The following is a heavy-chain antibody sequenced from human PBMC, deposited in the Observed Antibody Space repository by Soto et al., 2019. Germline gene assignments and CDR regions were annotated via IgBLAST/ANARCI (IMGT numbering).Heavy chain of an antibody. CDR1: GGSISSYY. J-gene: IGHJ4*02. D-gene: IGHD2-2*01. V-gene: IGHV4-59*01. CDR2: IYYSGST. Sequence: QVQLQESGPGLVKPSETLSLTCTVSGGSISSYYWSWIRQPPGKGLEWIGYIYYSGSTNYNPSLKSRVTISVDTSKNQFSLKLSSVTAADTAVYYCARGYCSSTSCSDYWGQGTLVTVSS. CDR3: ARGYCSSTSCSDY.